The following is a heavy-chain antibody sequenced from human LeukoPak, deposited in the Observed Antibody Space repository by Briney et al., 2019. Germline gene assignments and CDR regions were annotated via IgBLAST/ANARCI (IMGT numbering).Heavy chain of an antibody. CDR1: GGTFSSYA. CDR2: IIPILGIA. V-gene: IGHV1-69*04. D-gene: IGHD4-17*01. J-gene: IGHJ5*02. CDR3: ARGHDYGDLFDP. Sequence: ASVTVSCKASGGTFSSYAISWVRQAPGQGLEWMGRIIPILGIANYAQKFQGRVTITADKSTSTAYMELSSLRSEDTAVYYCARGHDYGDLFDPWGQGTLVTVSS.